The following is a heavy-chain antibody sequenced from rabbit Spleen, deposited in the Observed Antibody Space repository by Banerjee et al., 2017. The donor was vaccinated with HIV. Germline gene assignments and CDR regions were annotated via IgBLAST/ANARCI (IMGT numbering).Heavy chain of an antibody. CDR1: GFSFSSYW. CDR2: IYVGSSGDT. J-gene: IGHJ4*01. V-gene: IGHV1S45*01. Sequence: QEQLVESGGGLVQPEGSLTLTCTASGFSFSSYWMCWVRQAPGKGLEWIACIYVGSSGDTYYASWARGRFTISKTSSTTVTLQMTSLTAADTATYFCARDLAGSTFNLWGKGTLVTVS. CDR3: ARDLAGSTFNL. D-gene: IGHD4-2*01.